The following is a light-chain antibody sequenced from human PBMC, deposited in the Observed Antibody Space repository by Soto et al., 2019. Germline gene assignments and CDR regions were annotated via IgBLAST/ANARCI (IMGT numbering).Light chain of an antibody. V-gene: IGKV3-11*01. CDR1: QSVRSN. CDR3: QQRDNWPWT. CDR2: DVS. J-gene: IGKJ1*01. Sequence: EIVLTQSPATLSLSPGERATLSCRASQSVRSNLAWYQHKPGQAPRLLIYDVSNRATGIPGRFSGSGFGTDFTLTISNVEPEDFAVYYCQQRDNWPWTFGQWAKVEIK.